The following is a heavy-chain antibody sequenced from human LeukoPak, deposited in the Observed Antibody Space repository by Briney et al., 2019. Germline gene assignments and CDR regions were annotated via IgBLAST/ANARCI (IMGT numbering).Heavy chain of an antibody. V-gene: IGHV3-23*01. Sequence: GGSLRLSCTASGFTFSAYAMMWVRQAPGKGPEWVSANRGGGGSALYADSVKGRFTISRDNSKYTLFLQMNSLRAEDTAVYYCARDPNGDYIGAFDMWGPGTMVTVSS. CDR2: NRGGGGSA. D-gene: IGHD4-17*01. CDR1: GFTFSAYA. CDR3: ARDPNGDYIGAFDM. J-gene: IGHJ3*02.